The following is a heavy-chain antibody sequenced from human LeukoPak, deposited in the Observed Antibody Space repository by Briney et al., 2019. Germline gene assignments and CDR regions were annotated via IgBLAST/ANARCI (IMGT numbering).Heavy chain of an antibody. Sequence: GGSLRLSCAASGFTFSTYSMNGVRQAPGKGVEWVSYISLSSSTIYYADSVRGRFTISRDNAKNSLYLQMNSLRDEDTAVYYCTRDSPGSGSYYDYWGQGTLVTVSS. CDR3: TRDSPGSGSYYDY. V-gene: IGHV3-48*02. CDR2: ISLSSSTI. D-gene: IGHD3-10*01. CDR1: GFTFSTYS. J-gene: IGHJ4*02.